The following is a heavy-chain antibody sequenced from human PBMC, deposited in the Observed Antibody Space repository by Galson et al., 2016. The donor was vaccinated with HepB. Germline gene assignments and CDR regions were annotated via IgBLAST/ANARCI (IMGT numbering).Heavy chain of an antibody. CDR3: ARAIMTPSDNWFDP. CDR2: INPLSGGT. J-gene: IGHJ5*02. CDR1: GYTFTSYY. V-gene: IGHV1-46*01. Sequence: SVTVSCKASGYTFTSYYMHWVRQAPGQGLEWMGIINPLSGGTDYAQRFQGRVTMTRDTSTSTVSMELSSLRSEDTAVYYCARAIMTPSDNWFDPWGQGSLVTVSS. D-gene: IGHD2-8*01.